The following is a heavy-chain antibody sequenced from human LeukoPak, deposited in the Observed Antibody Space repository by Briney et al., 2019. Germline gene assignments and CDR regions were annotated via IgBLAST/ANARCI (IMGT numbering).Heavy chain of an antibody. D-gene: IGHD6-25*01. CDR1: GGSISRNSDY. J-gene: IGHJ4*02. Sequence: PSETLSLTCTVSGGSISRNSDYWGWIRQPPGKGLEWIGSIYYGGSTYYNPSLKSRVTISVDTSKNQFSLNLTSVTAADTAVYYRARDKIAAAFGYWGQGTLVTVSS. V-gene: IGHV4-39*07. CDR2: IYYGGST. CDR3: ARDKIAAAFGY.